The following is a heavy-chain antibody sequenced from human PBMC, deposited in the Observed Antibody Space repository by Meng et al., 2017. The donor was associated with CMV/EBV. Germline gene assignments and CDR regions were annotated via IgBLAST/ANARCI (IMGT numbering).Heavy chain of an antibody. Sequence: ASVKVSCKASGYTFTSYDINWGRQGTGQGLEWMGWMNPNSGNTGYAQKLQGRVTMTRNTSISTAYMELSSLRSEDTAVYYCARGLRPDAAEYWGQGTLVTVSS. CDR1: GYTFTSYD. V-gene: IGHV1-8*01. D-gene: IGHD5-24*01. CDR3: ARGLRPDAAEY. J-gene: IGHJ4*02. CDR2: MNPNSGNT.